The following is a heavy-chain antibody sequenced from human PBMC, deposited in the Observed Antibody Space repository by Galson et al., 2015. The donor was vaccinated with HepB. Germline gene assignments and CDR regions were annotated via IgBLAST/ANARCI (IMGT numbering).Heavy chain of an antibody. CDR2: IGSKANNYAT. V-gene: IGHV3-73*01. CDR3: TRRGDLSGYSSS. Sequence: SLRLSCAGSGFSFSGSAMHWVRQTSGKGLEWIGRIGSKANNYATAYKASVKGRFTISRDDSKNTAYLQMNSLRTEDTAVYYCTRRGDLSGYSSSWGQGTLVTVSS. D-gene: IGHD2-2*01. J-gene: IGHJ4*02. CDR1: GFSFSGSA.